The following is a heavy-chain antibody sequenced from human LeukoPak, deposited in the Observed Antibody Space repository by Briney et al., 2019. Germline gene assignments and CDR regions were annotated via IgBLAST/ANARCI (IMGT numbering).Heavy chain of an antibody. D-gene: IGHD2-2*01. CDR3: ARRYCSSTSCSFDY. CDR1: GGTFSSYA. Sequence: SVKVSCKASGGTFSSYAISWVRQAPGQGLEWVGGIIPIFGTANYAQKFQGRVTITADESTSAAYMELSGLRYEETAVYYCARRYCSSTSCSFDYWGQGTLVTVSS. V-gene: IGHV1-69*13. J-gene: IGHJ4*02. CDR2: IIPIFGTA.